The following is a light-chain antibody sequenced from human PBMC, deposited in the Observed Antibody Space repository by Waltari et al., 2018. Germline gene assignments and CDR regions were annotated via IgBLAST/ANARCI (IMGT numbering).Light chain of an antibody. CDR3: QQRSNWPPTWT. Sequence: EIVLTQSPATLSLSPGERATLPCRASQSVSSYLAWYQQKPGQAPRLLIYDASNRATGIPARFSGSGSGTDFTLTISSLEPEDLAVYYCQQRSNWPPTWTFGQGTKVEIK. CDR2: DAS. V-gene: IGKV3-11*01. CDR1: QSVSSY. J-gene: IGKJ1*01.